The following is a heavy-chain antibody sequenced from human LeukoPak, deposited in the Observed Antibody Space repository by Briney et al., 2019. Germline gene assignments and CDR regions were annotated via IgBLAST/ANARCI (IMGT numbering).Heavy chain of an antibody. J-gene: IGHJ5*02. Sequence: GESLQISCKGSGYSFTSYRIGWVRQMPGKGLEWMGIIYPGDSDTRYSPSFQGQVTISADKSISTAYLQWSSLKASDTAMYYCARQEADSSSWYWFDPWGQGTLVTVSS. V-gene: IGHV5-51*01. CDR3: ARQEADSSSWYWFDP. CDR1: GYSFTSYR. CDR2: IYPGDSDT. D-gene: IGHD6-13*01.